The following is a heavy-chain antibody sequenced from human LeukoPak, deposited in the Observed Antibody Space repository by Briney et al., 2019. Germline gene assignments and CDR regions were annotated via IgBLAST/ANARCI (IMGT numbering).Heavy chain of an antibody. V-gene: IGHV4-39*01. Sequence: PSETLSLTCTVSGGSISSSFYHWGWIRQPPGKGLEWIGSIYYSGNTYYNPSLKSRVTISVDTSKNQFSLRLTSVTAADTAVYYCASWVGRDYWGQGTLVTVSS. CDR1: GGSISSSFYH. D-gene: IGHD2-15*01. CDR2: IYYSGNT. J-gene: IGHJ4*02. CDR3: ASWVGRDY.